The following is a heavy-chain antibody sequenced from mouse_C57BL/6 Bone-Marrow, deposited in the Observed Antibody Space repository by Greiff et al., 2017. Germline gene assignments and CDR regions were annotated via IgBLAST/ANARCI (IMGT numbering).Heavy chain of an antibody. CDR1: GYTFTNYW. CDR2: IYPGGGYT. CDR3: ARRGHYYCSSLGGFDY. J-gene: IGHJ2*01. Sequence: QVQLQQSGAELVRPGTSVKMSCKASGYTFTNYWIGWAKQRPGHGLEWIGDIYPGGGYTNYNEKFKGKATLTAYKSSSTAYMQFSSLTSEDSAIYYCARRGHYYCSSLGGFDYWGQGTTLTVSS. V-gene: IGHV1-63*01. D-gene: IGHD1-1*01.